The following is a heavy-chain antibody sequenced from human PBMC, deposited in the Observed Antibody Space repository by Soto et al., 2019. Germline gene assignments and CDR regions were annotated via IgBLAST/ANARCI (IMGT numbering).Heavy chain of an antibody. CDR2: IIPIFGTA. V-gene: IGHV1-69*13. D-gene: IGHD2-2*01. CDR3: ARAARVTVVQAYYFDY. Sequence: SVKVSCKASGGTFSSYAISWVRQAPGQGLEWMGGIIPIFGTANYAQKFQGRVTITADESTSTAYMELSSLRSEDTAVYYCARAARVTVVQAYYFDYWGQGTLVTVSS. J-gene: IGHJ4*02. CDR1: GGTFSSYA.